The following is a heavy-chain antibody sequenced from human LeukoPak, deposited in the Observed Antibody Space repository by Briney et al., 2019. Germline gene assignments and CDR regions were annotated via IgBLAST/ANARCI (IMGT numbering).Heavy chain of an antibody. V-gene: IGHV3-33*01. CDR1: GFNLKVYA. D-gene: IGHD6-19*01. CDR2: TWSDGNTK. CDR3: VTDPPSSGWAFDY. Sequence: GGSLRLSCATSGFNLKVYAMRWVRQAPGKGLEWVAMTWSDGNTKFYEHSVRGRFSISRDDSKNTLYLQMNTLRAEDTALYYCVTDPPSSGWAFDYWGQGTLVTVSS. J-gene: IGHJ4*02.